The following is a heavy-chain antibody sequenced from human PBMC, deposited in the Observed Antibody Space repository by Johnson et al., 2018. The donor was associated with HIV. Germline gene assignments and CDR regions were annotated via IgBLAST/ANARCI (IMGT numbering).Heavy chain of an antibody. V-gene: IGHV3-20*04. J-gene: IGHJ3*02. Sequence: VQLVESGGGLVQPGGSLRLSCAASGFTFSSYAMSWVRQAPGKGLEWVSGINWTGGSTGYADSVTGRFTISRDNAKNSLYLQMNSLRAEDTAVYYCARAGEWEPTDDAFDIWGQGTMVTVSS. CDR1: GFTFSSYA. CDR2: INWTGGST. D-gene: IGHD1-26*01. CDR3: ARAGEWEPTDDAFDI.